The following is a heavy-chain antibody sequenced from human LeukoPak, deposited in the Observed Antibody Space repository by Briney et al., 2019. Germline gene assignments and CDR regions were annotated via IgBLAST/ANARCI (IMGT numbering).Heavy chain of an antibody. CDR2: INHSGST. J-gene: IGHJ6*03. CDR1: GGSFSGYY. D-gene: IGHD6-6*01. CDR3: ATGVRRYYYYYMDV. V-gene: IGHV4-34*01. Sequence: SETLSLTCAVYGGSFSGYYWRWIRQPPGKGLEWIGEINHSGSTNYNPSLKSRVTISVDTSKNQFSLKLTSVTAADTAVYYCATGVRRYYYYYMDVWGKGTTVTVSS.